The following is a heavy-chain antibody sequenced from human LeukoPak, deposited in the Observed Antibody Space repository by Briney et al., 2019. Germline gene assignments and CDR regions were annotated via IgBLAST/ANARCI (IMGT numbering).Heavy chain of an antibody. CDR2: ISAYNGNT. D-gene: IGHD3-22*01. CDR1: GYTFTSYG. J-gene: IGHJ4*02. CDR3: ARGGGVDYYNSSGYFDY. Sequence: ASVKVSCKASGYTFTSYGISWVRQAPGQGLEWMGWISAYNGNTNYAQKLQGRVTMTTDTSTSTAYMELRSLRSDDTAVYYCARGGGVDYYNSSGYFDYGGRETLVTVSS. V-gene: IGHV1-18*01.